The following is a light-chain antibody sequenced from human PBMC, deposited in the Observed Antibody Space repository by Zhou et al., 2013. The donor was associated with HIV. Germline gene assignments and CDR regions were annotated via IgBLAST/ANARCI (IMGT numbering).Light chain of an antibody. CDR1: QSISSY. CDR2: AAS. Sequence: DIQLTQSPSFLSASVGDRVTITCRASQSISSYLNWYQQKPGKAPKLLIYAASTLQSGVPSRFSGSGSGTDFTLTISSLQAEDFATYYCQQLNSYPLFSFGPWDHSGSQT. J-gene: IGKJ3*01. V-gene: IGKV1-9*01. CDR3: QQLNSYPLFS.